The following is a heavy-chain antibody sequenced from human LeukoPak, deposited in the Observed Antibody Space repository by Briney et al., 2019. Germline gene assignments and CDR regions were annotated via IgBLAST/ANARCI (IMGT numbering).Heavy chain of an antibody. J-gene: IGHJ4*02. V-gene: IGHV3-7*01. D-gene: IGHD2-2*01. CDR1: GFTFSDYW. CDR2: IKQDGSAK. Sequence: GGSLRLSCTASGFTFSDYWMTWVRQAPGKGLEWVANIKQDGSAKYYVDSVKGRFTISRDNAKNSLYLQMDSLRVEDTATCYCARWRGSTSERSDYWGQGTLVTSPQ. CDR3: ARWRGSTSERSDY.